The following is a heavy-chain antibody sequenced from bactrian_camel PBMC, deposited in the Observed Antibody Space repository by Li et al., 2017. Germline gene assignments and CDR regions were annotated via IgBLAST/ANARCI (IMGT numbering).Heavy chain of an antibody. J-gene: IGHJ4*01. CDR1: ASANSRNC. CDR3: EADSWRCEWFDDYKN. D-gene: IGHD2*01. CDR2: IATGANST. V-gene: IGHV3S54*01. Sequence: HVQLVESGGGSVQAGGSLRLSCAASASANSRNCVGWFRQAPGKESQGVAIIATGANSTYYTGSVMGRFTISQDNAKNTLYLQMDSLKPEDTSVYYCEADSWRCEWFDDYKNWGQGTQVTVS.